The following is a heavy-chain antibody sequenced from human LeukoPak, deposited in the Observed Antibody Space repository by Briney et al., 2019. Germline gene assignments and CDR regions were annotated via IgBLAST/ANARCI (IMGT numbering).Heavy chain of an antibody. CDR3: AKSXWLLLDHWLSPFDP. V-gene: IGHV3-23*01. J-gene: IGHJ5*02. CDR1: GFTFSSYA. D-gene: IGHD3-9*01. Sequence: PGGSLRLSCAASGFTFSSYAMSWVRQAPGKGLEWVSAISGSGGSTYYADSVKGRFTISRDNSKNTLYLQMNSLRAEDTAVYYCAKSXWLLLDHWLSPFDPWGQGTLVTVSS. CDR2: ISGSGGST.